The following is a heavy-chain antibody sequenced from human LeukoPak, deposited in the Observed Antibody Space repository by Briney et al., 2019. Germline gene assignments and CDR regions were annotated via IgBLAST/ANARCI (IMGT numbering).Heavy chain of an antibody. V-gene: IGHV4-34*01. J-gene: IGHJ4*02. Sequence: PSETLSLTCAVYGESLSNYYWSWIRQPPGKGLEWIGEINHYGSTNYNPSLKSRITISVDTSKNQFSLKLSSVTAADTAVYYCARLPDYYSRHGAPGWGQGTLATVSS. CDR2: INHYGST. CDR3: ARLPDYYSRHGAPG. D-gene: IGHD3-10*01. CDR1: GESLSNYY.